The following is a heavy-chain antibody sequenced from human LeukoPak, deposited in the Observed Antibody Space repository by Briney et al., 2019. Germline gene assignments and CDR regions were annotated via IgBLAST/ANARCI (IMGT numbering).Heavy chain of an antibody. CDR1: GFTFTNYW. V-gene: IGHV3-7*01. CDR3: AREGCSGGSCYGLAWDY. Sequence: GGSLRLSCAASGFTFTNYWMSWVRQAPGKGLEWVANIKQDGSEKYYVDSVKGRFTISKDNAKNSLYLQMNSLRAEDTAVYYCAREGCSGGSCYGLAWDYWGQGTLVTVSS. J-gene: IGHJ4*02. D-gene: IGHD2-15*01. CDR2: IKQDGSEK.